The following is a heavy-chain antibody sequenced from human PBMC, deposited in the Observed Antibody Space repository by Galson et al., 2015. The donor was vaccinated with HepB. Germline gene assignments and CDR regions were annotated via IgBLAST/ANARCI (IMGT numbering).Heavy chain of an antibody. Sequence: ETLSLTCAVYGESFSSYFWNWIRQPPGKGLEWIGEVNHRGSTKYNPSLKSRVAISVDTSKNQFSPKLSSVTAADTAVYYCVSLPYCSGSSCYPYYYYYFMDVWGKGTTVTVSS. CDR1: GESFSSYF. CDR2: VNHRGST. CDR3: VSLPYCSGSSCYPYYYYYFMDV. J-gene: IGHJ6*03. D-gene: IGHD2-15*01. V-gene: IGHV4-34*01.